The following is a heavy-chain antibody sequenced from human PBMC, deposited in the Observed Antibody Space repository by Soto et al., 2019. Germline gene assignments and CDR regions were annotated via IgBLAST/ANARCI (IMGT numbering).Heavy chain of an antibody. CDR3: ARDVQTDCSSTSCYLNWFDP. D-gene: IGHD2-2*01. Sequence: ASVKVSCKASGFTFTSSAVQWVRQARGQRLEWIGWIVVGSGNTNYAQKFQERVTITRDMSTSTAYMELSSLRSEDTAVYYCARDVQTDCSSTSCYLNWFDPWGQGTLVTVSS. CDR2: IVVGSGNT. V-gene: IGHV1-58*01. J-gene: IGHJ5*02. CDR1: GFTFTSSA.